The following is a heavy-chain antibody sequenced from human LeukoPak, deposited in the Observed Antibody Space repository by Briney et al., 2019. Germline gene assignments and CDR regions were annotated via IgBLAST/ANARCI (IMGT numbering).Heavy chain of an antibody. CDR3: ARGGQYYYGFWHYYYYGMDV. V-gene: IGHV6-1*01. Sequence: SQTLSLTCAISGDSVSSNSAAWNWIRQSPSRGLEWLGRTYYRSKWYNDYAVSVKSRITINPDTSKNQFSLQLNSVTPEDTAVYYCARGGQYYYGFWHYYYYGMDVWGQGTTVTVSS. J-gene: IGHJ6*02. D-gene: IGHD3-10*01. CDR1: GDSVSSNSAA. CDR2: TYYRSKWYN.